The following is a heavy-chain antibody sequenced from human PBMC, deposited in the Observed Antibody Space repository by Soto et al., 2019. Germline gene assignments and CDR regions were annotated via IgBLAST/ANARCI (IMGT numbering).Heavy chain of an antibody. D-gene: IGHD6-19*01. CDR2: IWCDGSNK. V-gene: IGHV3-33*08. CDR1: GFTFSSYG. CDR3: ARVAYSSGWSEWFDP. J-gene: IGHJ5*02. Sequence: GGSLRLSCAASGFTFSSYGMHWVRQAPGKGLEWVAVIWCDGSNKYYADSVKGRFTISRDNSKNTLYLQMNSLRAEDTAVYYCARVAYSSGWSEWFDPWGQGTLVTVSS.